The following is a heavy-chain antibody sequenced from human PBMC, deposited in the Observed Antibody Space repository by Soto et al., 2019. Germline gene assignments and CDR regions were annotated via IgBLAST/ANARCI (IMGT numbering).Heavy chain of an antibody. J-gene: IGHJ6*03. V-gene: IGHV5-51*01. CDR1: GYSFTSYW. CDR2: IYPGDSDT. CDR3: ARHIAVAGSAPYYYYYYMDV. Sequence: PGESLKISCKGSGYSFTSYWIGWVRQMPGKGLEWTGIIYPGDSDTRYSPSFQGQVTISADKSISTAYLQWSSLKASDTAMYYCARHIAVAGSAPYYYYYYMDVWGKGTTVTVSS. D-gene: IGHD6-19*01.